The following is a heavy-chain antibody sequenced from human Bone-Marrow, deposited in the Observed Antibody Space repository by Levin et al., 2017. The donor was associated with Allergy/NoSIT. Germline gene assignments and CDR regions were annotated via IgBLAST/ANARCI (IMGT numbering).Heavy chain of an antibody. CDR1: GGSISSSSYY. D-gene: IGHD6-13*01. V-gene: IGHV4-39*01. CDR2: IYYSGST. J-gene: IGHJ5*02. CDR3: ARHRIAASGAGWANWFDP. Sequence: NSSETLSLTCTVSGGSISSSSYYWGWIRQPPGKGLEWIGSIYYSGSTYYNPSLKSRVTISVDTSKNQFSLKLSSVTAADKAVYYCARHRIAASGAGWANWFDPWGQGTLVTVSS.